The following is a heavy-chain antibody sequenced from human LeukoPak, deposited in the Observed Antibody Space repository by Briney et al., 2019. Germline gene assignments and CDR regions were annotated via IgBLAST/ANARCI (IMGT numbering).Heavy chain of an antibody. CDR1: GSSFSDYY. CDR3: VRDRGTYRPIDY. V-gene: IGHV3-11*01. Sequence: GGSLRLSCAASGSSFSDYYMSWIRQAPGKGLEWVSYISSSGSTIYYADSVKGRFTISRDNAKKSLYLQMNSLRADDTAIYYCVRDRGTYRPIDYWGQGTLVTVSS. J-gene: IGHJ4*02. D-gene: IGHD1-26*01. CDR2: ISSSGSTI.